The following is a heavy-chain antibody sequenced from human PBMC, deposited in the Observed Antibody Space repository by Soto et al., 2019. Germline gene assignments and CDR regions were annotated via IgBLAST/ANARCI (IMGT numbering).Heavy chain of an antibody. CDR2: ISGGGGTI. Sequence: PGGSLRLSCAASGFTFGSYVMSWVRQAPGKGLEWVSAISGGGGTIYYADSVKGRFTISRDNSKNTLYVQLSSLRAEDTAMYYCARSREVIAASGSFDYWGRGTLGTVPQ. J-gene: IGHJ4*02. CDR1: GFTFGSYV. V-gene: IGHV3-23*01. CDR3: ARSREVIAASGSFDY. D-gene: IGHD6-13*01.